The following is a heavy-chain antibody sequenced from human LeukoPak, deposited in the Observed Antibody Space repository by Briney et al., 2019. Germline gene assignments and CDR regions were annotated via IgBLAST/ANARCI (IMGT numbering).Heavy chain of an antibody. CDR3: ATLGDIVVVPAAISGLDNWFDP. CDR1: GFTFSSYG. D-gene: IGHD2-2*02. J-gene: IGHJ5*02. CDR2: IYSGGST. V-gene: IGHV3-NL1*01. Sequence: PGGSLRLSCAASGFTFSSYGMHWVRQAPGKGLEWVSVIYSGGSTYYADSVKGRFTISRDNSKNTLYLQMNSLRAEDTAVYYCATLGDIVVVPAAISGLDNWFDPWGQGTLVTVSS.